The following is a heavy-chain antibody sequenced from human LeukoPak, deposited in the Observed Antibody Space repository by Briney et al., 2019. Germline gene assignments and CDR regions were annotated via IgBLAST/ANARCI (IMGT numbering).Heavy chain of an antibody. D-gene: IGHD2-21*02. CDR1: GGSISSGDKY. V-gene: IGHV4-30-4*01. CDR2: IYYSGST. J-gene: IGHJ4*02. Sequence: SETLSLTCNVSGGSISSGDKYWSWIRQPPGKGLEWIGYIYYSGSTYYNPSLKSRLTISVDTSENQFSLHLTSVTAADTAVYFCARVTRWAGLDFWGQGTLITVSS. CDR3: ARVTRWAGLDF.